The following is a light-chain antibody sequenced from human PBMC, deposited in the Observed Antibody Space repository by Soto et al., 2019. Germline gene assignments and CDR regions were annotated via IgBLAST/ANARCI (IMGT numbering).Light chain of an antibody. CDR1: QDISSW. V-gene: IGKV1-12*01. CDR2: AAS. CDR3: QQAYSFPIT. J-gene: IGKJ5*01. Sequence: DVQMTQSPSSVSASVGDRVTITWRASQDISSWIAWYQQKQGKAPKFLIHAASSLQSGVPSRFSGSGSGTDFTLTINSLQPEDFATYYCQQAYSFPITFGQGTRLEIK.